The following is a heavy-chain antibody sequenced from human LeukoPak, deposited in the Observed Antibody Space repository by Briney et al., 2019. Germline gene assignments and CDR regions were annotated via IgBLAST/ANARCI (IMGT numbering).Heavy chain of an antibody. CDR2: MWYDGSSK. V-gene: IGHV3-33*01. CDR3: ARGGIVGARGKNYFDY. J-gene: IGHJ4*02. Sequence: PGGSLRLSCAASGFTFSSYGMYWVRQAPGKALEWVAVMWYDGSSKYYADSVKGRFTISRDNSKNTLYLQMNSLRAEDTAVYYCARGGIVGARGKNYFDYWGQGTLVTVSS. CDR1: GFTFSSYG. D-gene: IGHD1-26*01.